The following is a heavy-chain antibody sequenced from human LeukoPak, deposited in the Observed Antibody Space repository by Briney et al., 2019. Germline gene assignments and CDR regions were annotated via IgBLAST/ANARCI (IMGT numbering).Heavy chain of an antibody. CDR3: AKYYYDSSGYTDAFDI. J-gene: IGHJ3*02. V-gene: IGHV3-53*01. D-gene: IGHD3-22*01. Sequence: GGSLRLSCAASGFTVSSNYMSWVRQAPGKGLEWVSVIYSGGSTYYADSVKGRFTISRDNSKNTLYLQMNSLRAEDTAVYYCAKYYYDSSGYTDAFDIWGQGTMVTVSS. CDR2: IYSGGST. CDR1: GFTVSSNY.